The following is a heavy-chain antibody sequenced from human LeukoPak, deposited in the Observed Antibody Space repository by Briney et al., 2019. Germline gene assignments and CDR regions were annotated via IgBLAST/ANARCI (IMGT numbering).Heavy chain of an antibody. CDR3: AKGDRSTVARRGGTDY. D-gene: IGHD4-23*01. CDR2: ISGSSTDI. CDR1: GFTFRNYA. J-gene: IGHJ4*02. V-gene: IGHV3-21*04. Sequence: KPGGSLRLSCAASGFTFRNYAMNWVRQAPGKGLEWVSSISGSSTDIYYADSVKGRFTISRDNAKNSLYLQMNSLRAEDTAVYYCAKGDRSTVARRGGTDYWGQGTLVTVSS.